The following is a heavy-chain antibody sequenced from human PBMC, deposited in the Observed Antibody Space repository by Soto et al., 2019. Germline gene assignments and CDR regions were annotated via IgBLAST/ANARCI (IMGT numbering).Heavy chain of an antibody. J-gene: IGHJ6*02. V-gene: IGHV4-39*02. CDR3: AKGQYCTSISCSIPLPPLRRYNTRWYEDYYYYGLDV. D-gene: IGHD2-2*01. Sequence: SETLSLTCTVSGDSIISSNYYWGWIRQPPGKGLEWIGSIYYSGSTYYNPSLKSRFTISRDNAKKSLYLQMHSLRAEDTAVYYCAKGQYCTSISCSIPLPPLRRYNTRWYEDYYYYGLDVWGQGTTVTVSS. CDR2: IYYSGST. CDR1: GDSIISSNYY.